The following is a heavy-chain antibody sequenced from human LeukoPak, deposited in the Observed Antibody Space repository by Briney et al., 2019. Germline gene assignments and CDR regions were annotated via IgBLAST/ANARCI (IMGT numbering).Heavy chain of an antibody. CDR1: GFTFSSYS. V-gene: IGHV3-21*01. D-gene: IGHD3-3*01. J-gene: IGHJ4*02. CDR2: IGSISSYI. Sequence: KAGGSLRLSCAASGFTFSSYSMNWVRQAPGQGLEWVSSIGSISSYIYYADSVKGRCTISRDTAKNSLYLQMNSLRAEDTAVYYCAGEVDFWSGYYTPLFDYWGQGTLVTVSS. CDR3: AGEVDFWSGYYTPLFDY.